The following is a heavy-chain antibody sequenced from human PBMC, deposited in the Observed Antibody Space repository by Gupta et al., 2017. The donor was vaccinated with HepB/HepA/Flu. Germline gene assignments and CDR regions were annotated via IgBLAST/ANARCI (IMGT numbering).Heavy chain of an antibody. J-gene: IGHJ4*02. CDR3: TISSSGTPFDY. CDR1: GYTFTNYD. Sequence: QVHLVQSGAEVKKPGASVKVSCKASGYTFTNYDINWVRQASGQGLEWMGWMNPNSGNTGYAQKFQGRVTMTRDTSINTAYMEVRGLKFEDTAVYYCTISSSGTPFDYWGQGTLVTVSS. V-gene: IGHV1-8*01. CDR2: MNPNSGNT. D-gene: IGHD6-13*01.